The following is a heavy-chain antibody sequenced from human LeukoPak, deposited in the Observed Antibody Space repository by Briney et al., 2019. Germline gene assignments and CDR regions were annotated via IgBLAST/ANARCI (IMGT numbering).Heavy chain of an antibody. J-gene: IGHJ4*02. CDR2: IYYSGST. D-gene: IGHD3-3*01. Sequence: SETLSLTCTVSGGSISSGDSYWSWIRQPPGKGLEWIGYIYYSGSTYYNPSLKSRVTISVDTSKNQFSLKLSSVTAADTAVYYCARVRVSQGDFWSGYRPDTYYFDYWGQGTLVTVSS. V-gene: IGHV4-30-4*01. CDR1: GGSISSGDSY. CDR3: ARVRVSQGDFWSGYRPDTYYFDY.